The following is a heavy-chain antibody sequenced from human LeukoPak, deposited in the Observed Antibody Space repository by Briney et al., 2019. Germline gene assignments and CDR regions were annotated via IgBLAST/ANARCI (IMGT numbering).Heavy chain of an antibody. CDR2: IYSGSST. V-gene: IGHV3-66*01. Sequence: GGSLRLSCAASGFTVSSNYMSWVRQAPGKGLEWVSVIYSGSSTYYADSVKGRFDISRDISKNTVYLQMNSLRAEDTAVYYCARSGVLRCFGNSWGQGTLVTVSS. CDR1: GFTVSSNY. J-gene: IGHJ4*02. D-gene: IGHD3-9*01. CDR3: ARSGVLRCFGNS.